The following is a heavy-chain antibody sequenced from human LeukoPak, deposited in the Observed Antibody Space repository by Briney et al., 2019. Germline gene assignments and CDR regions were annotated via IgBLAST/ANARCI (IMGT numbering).Heavy chain of an antibody. J-gene: IGHJ4*02. V-gene: IGHV4-31*03. CDR2: IYYSGIT. Sequence: PSETLSLTCTVSGVSISNDGYYWGWLRQHPGKGLEWIVYIYYSGITYYYPSFKSRVTISVDTSKNQFSLKLRSVTAADTALYYCARYSGTKRDFDYWGQGTLVTVSS. CDR3: ARYSGTKRDFDY. CDR1: GVSISNDGYY. D-gene: IGHD5-12*01.